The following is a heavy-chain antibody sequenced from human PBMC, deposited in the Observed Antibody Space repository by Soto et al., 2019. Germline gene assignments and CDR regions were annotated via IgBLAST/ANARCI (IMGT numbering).Heavy chain of an antibody. V-gene: IGHV3-23*01. Sequence: GGSLRLSCAASGFTFSNFGMSWVRQAPGKGLEWVSSLSGSDGSTYYADSVKGRFTISRDNSKNTLYLQMNSLRAEDTAVYYCAKHSGTYSRYGMDVWGQGTTVTVSS. CDR2: LSGSDGST. J-gene: IGHJ6*02. CDR1: GFTFSNFG. D-gene: IGHD5-18*01. CDR3: AKHSGTYSRYGMDV.